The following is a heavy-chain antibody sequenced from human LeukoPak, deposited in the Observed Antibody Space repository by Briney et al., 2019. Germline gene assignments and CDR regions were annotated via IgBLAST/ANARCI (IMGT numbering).Heavy chain of an antibody. CDR1: GYTFTSYG. CDR3: ARVGVRGIGQNWFDP. Sequence: ASVKVSCKASGYTFTSYGISWVRQAPGQGLEWMGIINPSGGSTSYAQKFQGRVTMTRDTSTSTVYMELSSLRSEDTAVYYCARVGVRGIGQNWFDPWGQGTLVTVSS. J-gene: IGHJ5*02. CDR2: INPSGGST. D-gene: IGHD3-10*01. V-gene: IGHV1-46*01.